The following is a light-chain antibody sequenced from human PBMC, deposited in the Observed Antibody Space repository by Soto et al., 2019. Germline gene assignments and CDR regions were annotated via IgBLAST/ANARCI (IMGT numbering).Light chain of an antibody. CDR1: QSVSSSY. V-gene: IGKV3D-20*02. CDR3: QHRSNWPPPVT. J-gene: IGKJ5*01. CDR2: DAS. Sequence: ALTQSPGTLSLSPGERATLSCRASQSVSSSYLAWYQQKPGQAPXLLIXDASNRATGIPARFSGTGSGTDFALTIASLEPEDFAVYYCQHRSNWPPPVTFGQGTRLEIK.